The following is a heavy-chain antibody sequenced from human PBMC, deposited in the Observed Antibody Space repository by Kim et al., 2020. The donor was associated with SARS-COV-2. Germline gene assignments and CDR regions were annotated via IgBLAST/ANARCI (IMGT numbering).Heavy chain of an antibody. CDR2: ISGYNGNT. CDR3: ERDIQWLVPLDY. Sequence: ASVKVSCKASGYTFTSYVISWVRQAPGQGLEWMGWISGYNGNTNYAQKLPGRVTMTTDTSTSTAYMELRSLRSDDTAVYYCERDIQWLVPLDYWGQGTLVTVPT. V-gene: IGHV1-18*01. CDR1: GYTFTSYV. D-gene: IGHD6-19*01. J-gene: IGHJ4*02.